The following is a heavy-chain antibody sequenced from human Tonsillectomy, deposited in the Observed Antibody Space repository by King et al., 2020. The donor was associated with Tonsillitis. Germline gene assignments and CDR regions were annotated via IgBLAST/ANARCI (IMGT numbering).Heavy chain of an antibody. Sequence: EVQLVESGGGLVKPGGSLRLSCAASGFTFSNAWMSWVRQAPGKGLEWVGRIKSKTDGGTTDYAAPVKGRFTISRDDSKNTLYLQMNSLKTEDTAMYYCTTNIDNVLGRYWGQGTLVTVSS. D-gene: IGHD3-16*01. J-gene: IGHJ4*02. CDR2: IKSKTDGGTT. V-gene: IGHV3-15*01. CDR3: TTNIDNVLGRY. CDR1: GFTFSNAW.